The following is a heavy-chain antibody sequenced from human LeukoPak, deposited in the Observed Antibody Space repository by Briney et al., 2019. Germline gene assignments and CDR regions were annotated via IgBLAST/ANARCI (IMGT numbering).Heavy chain of an antibody. Sequence: GASVKVSCKASGGTFSSYAISWVRQAPGQGLEWMGGIIPIFGTANYAQKFQGRVTITTDESTSTAYMELSSLRSEDTAVYYRARDGSGHIFDYWGQGTLVTVSS. CDR3: ARDGSGHIFDY. CDR1: GGTFSSYA. CDR2: IIPIFGTA. V-gene: IGHV1-69*05. D-gene: IGHD3-10*01. J-gene: IGHJ4*02.